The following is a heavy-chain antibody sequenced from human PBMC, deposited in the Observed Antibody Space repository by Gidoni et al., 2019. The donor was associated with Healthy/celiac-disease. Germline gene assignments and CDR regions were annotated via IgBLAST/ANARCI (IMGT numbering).Heavy chain of an antibody. CDR2: INLNSGGT. J-gene: IGHJ4*02. D-gene: IGHD6-19*01. CDR3: ARDGYSSCWCDY. CDR1: GYTFTGYY. V-gene: IGHV1-2*02. Sequence: QVQMVQSGAAVKTPGPSVKVSCKASGYTFTGYYMHWVRQAPGQGLELMVWINLNSGGTNYAQKFQGRVTMTRDTSISTAYMELSRLRSDDTVVYYCARDGYSSCWCDYWGQGTLVTVSS.